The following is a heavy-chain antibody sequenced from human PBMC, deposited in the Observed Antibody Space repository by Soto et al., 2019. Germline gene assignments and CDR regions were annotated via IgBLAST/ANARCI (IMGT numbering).Heavy chain of an antibody. D-gene: IGHD3-10*01. CDR1: GGTFSSYT. CDR3: ARVGGSWFGELLDGFDL. CDR2: IIPILGIA. Sequence: QVQLVQSGAEVKKPGSSVKVSCKASGGTFSSYTISWVRQAPGQGLEWMGRIIPILGIANYAQKFQGRVTSTADKSTRTAYMELSSLRSEDTAVYYCARVGGSWFGELLDGFDLWGRGTLVTVSS. J-gene: IGHJ2*01. V-gene: IGHV1-69*02.